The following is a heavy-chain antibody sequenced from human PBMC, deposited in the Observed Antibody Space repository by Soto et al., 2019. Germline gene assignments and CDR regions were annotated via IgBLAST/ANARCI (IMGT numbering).Heavy chain of an antibody. Sequence: GSLRLSCAASGFTFSSYSMNWVRQAPGKGLEWVSSISSSSSYIYYADSVKGRFTISRDNAKNSLYLQMNSLRAEDTAVYYCAREPTYYYYMDVWGKGTTVTVSS. CDR2: ISSSSSYI. V-gene: IGHV3-21*01. CDR1: GFTFSSYS. J-gene: IGHJ6*03. CDR3: AREPTYYYYMDV.